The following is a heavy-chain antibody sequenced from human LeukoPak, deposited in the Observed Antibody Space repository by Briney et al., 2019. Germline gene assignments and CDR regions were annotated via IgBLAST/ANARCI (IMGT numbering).Heavy chain of an antibody. D-gene: IGHD1-26*01. V-gene: IGHV3-7*01. CDR2: INEDGSAR. J-gene: IGHJ4*02. CDR1: GFTFSSYW. CDR3: ARDERIGSFAY. Sequence: PGGSLRLSCAASGFTFSSYWMSWVRQAPGKGLEWVANINEDGSARQYADSVRGRFTISRANGKNSLYLQMNSLRVEDTGVYYCARDERIGSFAYWGQGTLVTVSS.